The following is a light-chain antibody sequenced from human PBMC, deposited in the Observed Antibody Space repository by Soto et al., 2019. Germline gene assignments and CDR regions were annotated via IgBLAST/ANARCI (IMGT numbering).Light chain of an antibody. CDR3: QQYGISPPWT. CDR2: DAS. Sequence: EIVLTQSPGTLSLSPGERATLSCRASQSVSSTYLAWYQQKPGQAPRLLIYDASSRATGIPARFSGSGSGTDFTLTISRLEPEDFAVYYCQQYGISPPWTFGQGTKVEIK. CDR1: QSVSSTY. V-gene: IGKV3-20*01. J-gene: IGKJ1*01.